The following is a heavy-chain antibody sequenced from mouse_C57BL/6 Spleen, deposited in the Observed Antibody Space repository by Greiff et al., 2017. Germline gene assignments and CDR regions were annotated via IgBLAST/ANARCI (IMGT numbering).Heavy chain of an antibody. CDR2: INPSNGGT. CDR3: ASEGLRGGYYFDY. J-gene: IGHJ2*01. Sequence: QVQLQQSGTELVKPGASVKLSCKASGYTFTSYWMHWVNQRPGQGLEWIGNINPSNGGTNYNEKFKSKATLTVDNSSSTVYMQLSRLTSEESSVYCCASEGLRGGYYFDYWGQGTTLTVSS. D-gene: IGHD2-4*01. V-gene: IGHV1-53*01. CDR1: GYTFTSYW.